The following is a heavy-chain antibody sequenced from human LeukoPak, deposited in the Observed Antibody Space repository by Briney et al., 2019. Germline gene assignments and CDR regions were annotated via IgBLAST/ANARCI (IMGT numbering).Heavy chain of an antibody. CDR3: ARDANPWAVTSKYFQH. CDR1: GFTFSSYS. Sequence: GGSLRLSCAASGFTFSSYSINWVRQAPGKGLEWVSSISSSSSYIYYADSVKGRFTISRDNAKNSLYLQMNSLRAEDTAVYYCARDANPWAVTSKYFQHWGQGTLVTVSS. D-gene: IGHD4-17*01. V-gene: IGHV3-21*01. J-gene: IGHJ1*01. CDR2: ISSSSSYI.